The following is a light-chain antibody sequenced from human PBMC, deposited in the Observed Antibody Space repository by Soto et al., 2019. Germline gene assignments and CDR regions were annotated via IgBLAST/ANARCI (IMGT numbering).Light chain of an antibody. J-gene: IGLJ7*01. Sequence: SYELTQPPSVSVAPGQTATITCGGNNIATKRVHWYQQRPGQAPVLAVYDNSDRPSGFPERFSGSNSGSTATLTVSRVEAGDEADYYCQVWDTMTDHPVFGGGTQLTVL. CDR3: QVWDTMTDHPV. CDR1: NIATKR. V-gene: IGLV3-21*02. CDR2: DNS.